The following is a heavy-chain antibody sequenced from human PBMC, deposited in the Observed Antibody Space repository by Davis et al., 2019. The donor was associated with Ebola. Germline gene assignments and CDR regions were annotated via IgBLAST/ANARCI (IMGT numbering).Heavy chain of an antibody. CDR1: GFSFTIYA. Sequence: GESLKISCAASGFSFTIYAMNCFRQTPGKGLEWVAAFSGSAGVPYDADYVSGRFTISRDNSKNTLYLQMNRLRAEDTAVYYSARHTPNPSGARYYGMDVWGQGTTVTVSS. J-gene: IGHJ6*02. D-gene: IGHD4/OR15-4a*01. V-gene: IGHV3-23*01. CDR3: ARHTPNPSGARYYGMDV. CDR2: FSGSAGVP.